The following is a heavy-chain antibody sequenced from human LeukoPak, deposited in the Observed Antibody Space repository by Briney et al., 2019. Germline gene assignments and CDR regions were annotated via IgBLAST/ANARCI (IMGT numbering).Heavy chain of an antibody. CDR1: GYTFTGYY. CDR3: ARERDSSGYYRDAFDI. D-gene: IGHD3-22*01. CDR2: INPNSGVT. J-gene: IGHJ3*02. V-gene: IGHV1-2*02. Sequence: ASVKVSCKASGYTFTGYYMHWVRQAPGQGREWMGWINPNSGVTNYAQRFEGRVTMTRDTSISTAYMELSRLRSDDTAVYYCARERDSSGYYRDAFDIWGQGSMVTVSS.